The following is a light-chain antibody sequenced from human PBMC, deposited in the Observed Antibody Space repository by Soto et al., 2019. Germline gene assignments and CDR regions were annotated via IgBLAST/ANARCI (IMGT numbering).Light chain of an antibody. CDR3: SSYLPTSILYV. CDR2: EVS. V-gene: IGLV2-14*01. J-gene: IGLJ1*01. Sequence: QSVLTQPASVSGSPGQSITISCTGTSSDVGNYKYVSWYQQHPGKAPKLMIYEVSNRPSGVSNRFSGSKSGNTASLTISGLQAEDETDYYCSSYLPTSILYVFGTGTKLTVL. CDR1: SSDVGNYKY.